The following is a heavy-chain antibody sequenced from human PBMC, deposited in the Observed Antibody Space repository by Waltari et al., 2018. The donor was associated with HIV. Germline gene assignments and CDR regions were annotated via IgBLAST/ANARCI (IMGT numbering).Heavy chain of an antibody. J-gene: IGHJ6*02. CDR3: ARYYYGSGSWVNYYYGMDV. CDR2: IKQDGSEK. D-gene: IGHD3-10*01. CDR1: GFPFSSYW. Sequence: EVQLVESGGGLVQPGGSLRLSCAASGFPFSSYWMSWVRQAPGKGLEGVANIKQDGSEKCYVDSVKGRFTISRDNAKNSLYLQMNSLRAEDTAVYYCARYYYGSGSWVNYYYGMDVWGQGTTVTVSS. V-gene: IGHV3-7*04.